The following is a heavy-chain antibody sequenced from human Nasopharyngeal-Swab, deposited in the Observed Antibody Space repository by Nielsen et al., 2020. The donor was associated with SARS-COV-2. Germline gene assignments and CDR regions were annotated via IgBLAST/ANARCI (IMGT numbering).Heavy chain of an antibody. CDR1: GGSISSYY. Sequence: SETLSLTCTVSGGSISSYYWSWIRQPPGKGLEWIGYIYYSGSTNYNPALKSRVTISVDTSKNQSSLKLSSVPAADTAVYYCARGWCRYCSSTSCYNYGMDVWGQGTTVTVSS. CDR2: IYYSGST. D-gene: IGHD2-2*02. V-gene: IGHV4-59*01. CDR3: ARGWCRYCSSTSCYNYGMDV. J-gene: IGHJ6*02.